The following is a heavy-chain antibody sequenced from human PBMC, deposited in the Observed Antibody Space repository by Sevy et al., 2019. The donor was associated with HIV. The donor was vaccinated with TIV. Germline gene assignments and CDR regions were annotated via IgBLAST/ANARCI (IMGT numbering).Heavy chain of an antibody. V-gene: IGHV3-23*01. Sequence: GGSLRLSCAASGFTFSSYAMSWVRQAPGKGLEWVSAISGSGGSTYYADSVKGRFTISRDNAKNTLYLQMNSLRAEDTAVYYCAKVNPRDNRGPRPYYFDYWGQGTLVTVSS. D-gene: IGHD2-15*01. CDR1: GFTFSSYA. CDR3: AKVNPRDNRGPRPYYFDY. J-gene: IGHJ4*02. CDR2: ISGSGGST.